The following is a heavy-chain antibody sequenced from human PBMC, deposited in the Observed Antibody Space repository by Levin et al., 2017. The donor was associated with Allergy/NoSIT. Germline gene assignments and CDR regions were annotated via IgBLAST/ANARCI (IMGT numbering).Heavy chain of an antibody. V-gene: IGHV4-61*02. J-gene: IGHJ6*03. CDR3: ARDRRGNTYGPHSDYYYYYMDV. CDR1: GGSITSGSYY. Sequence: SETLSLTCTVSGGSITSGSYYWSWIRQSAGKGLEWIGRINASGSANYNPSLRSRVTILVDTSKNQFSLKVRSLNAADTAVFFCARDRRGNTYGPHSDYYYYYMDVWGKGTTVTVSS. D-gene: IGHD5-18*01. CDR2: INASGSA.